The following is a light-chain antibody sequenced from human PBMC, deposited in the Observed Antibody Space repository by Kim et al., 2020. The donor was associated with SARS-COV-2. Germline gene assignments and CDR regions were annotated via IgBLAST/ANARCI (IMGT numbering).Light chain of an antibody. V-gene: IGKV3-15*01. CDR2: DAS. J-gene: IGKJ5*01. Sequence: SLSPGERATLSGRARQSISSNLAWYQQKPGQAPRVLIYDASARATGIPARFSGSGSGTDFTLTISNVQSEDFAVYYCQQYAYWRAFGQGTRLEIK. CDR1: QSISSN. CDR3: QQYAYWRA.